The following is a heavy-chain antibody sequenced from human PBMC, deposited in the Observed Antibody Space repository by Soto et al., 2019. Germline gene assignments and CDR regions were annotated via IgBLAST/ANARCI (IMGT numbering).Heavy chain of an antibody. V-gene: IGHV3-74*01. CDR1: GFTFSNAW. CDR2: INGDGSST. D-gene: IGHD2-2*01. CDR3: SCPVVPAAIEGPYFYGIDV. Sequence: PGGSLRLSCAASGFTFSNAWINWVRQAPGKGLVWVSRINGDGSSTNYADFVKGRFTISRDNAESTLYLQMNSLRAEDTAVYYCSCPVVPAAIEGPYFYGIDVWGQGTTVTVSS. J-gene: IGHJ6*02.